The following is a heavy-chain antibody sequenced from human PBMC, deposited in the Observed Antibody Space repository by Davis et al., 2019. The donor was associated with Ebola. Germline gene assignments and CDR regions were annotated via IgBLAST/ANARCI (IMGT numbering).Heavy chain of an antibody. D-gene: IGHD1-26*01. CDR2: ISGSGSNT. Sequence: GESLKISCAASGFTFSSYAMSWVRQAPGEELEWVSTISGSGSNTNYAESVKGRFTVSRDNSKNTLSLQMNSLRAGDTAIYYCARDPGGSFDYWGQGTLVTVSS. J-gene: IGHJ4*02. CDR3: ARDPGGSFDY. CDR1: GFTFSSYA. V-gene: IGHV3-23*01.